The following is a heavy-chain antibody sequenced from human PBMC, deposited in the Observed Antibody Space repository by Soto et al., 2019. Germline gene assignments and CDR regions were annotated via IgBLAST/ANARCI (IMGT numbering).Heavy chain of an antibody. CDR2: IYYSGST. Sequence: SETLSLTCTVSGGSISSGDYYWSWIRQPPGKGLEWIGYIYYSGSTYYNPSLKSRVTISVDTSKNQFSLKLSSVTAADTAVYYCARVDIVLVPAAMSGTFDPWGQGTLVPVSS. CDR3: ARVDIVLVPAAMSGTFDP. V-gene: IGHV4-30-4*01. J-gene: IGHJ5*02. D-gene: IGHD2-2*01. CDR1: GGSISSGDYY.